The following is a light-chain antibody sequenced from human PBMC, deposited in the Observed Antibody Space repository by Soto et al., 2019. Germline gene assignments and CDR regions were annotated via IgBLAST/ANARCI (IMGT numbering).Light chain of an antibody. CDR3: QQYHNWPVT. V-gene: IGKV3-11*01. J-gene: IGKJ4*01. Sequence: EIWLTQSPATLSLSPGEGATRSWGASQSIGTYLDWYQHNPGQAPRLLIFDASNRATGIPARLSDSGYGTDLTITVNSMQYEDIAVYYCQQYHNWPVTFGGGTQVDIK. CDR2: DAS. CDR1: QSIGTY.